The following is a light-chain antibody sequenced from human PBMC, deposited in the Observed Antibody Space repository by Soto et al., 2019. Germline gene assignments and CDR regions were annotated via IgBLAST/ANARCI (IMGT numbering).Light chain of an antibody. J-gene: IGLJ2*01. CDR2: DVS. CDR1: SSDVGSYNL. V-gene: IGLV2-14*02. Sequence: QSALTQPASVSGSPGQSITISCTGTSSDVGSYNLVSWYQQHPGTAPKLMIYDVSNRPSGVSNRFSGSKSGNTASLTISGLQAEDEADYYCNSYTSSSTLVFGGGTQLTVL. CDR3: NSYTSSSTLV.